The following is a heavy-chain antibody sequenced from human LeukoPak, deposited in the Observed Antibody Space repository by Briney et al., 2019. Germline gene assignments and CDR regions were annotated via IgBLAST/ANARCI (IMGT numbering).Heavy chain of an antibody. V-gene: IGHV3-23*01. Sequence: GGSLRLSCAASGFTFSSYAMSWVRQAPGKGLEWVSAISGSGGSTYYADSVKGRFTISRDNSKNTLYLQMNSLRAEDTAVYYCAKDQAYDSSGYYYPYYFDYWGQGTLVTVSS. J-gene: IGHJ4*02. CDR2: ISGSGGST. CDR3: AKDQAYDSSGYYYPYYFDY. D-gene: IGHD3-22*01. CDR1: GFTFSSYA.